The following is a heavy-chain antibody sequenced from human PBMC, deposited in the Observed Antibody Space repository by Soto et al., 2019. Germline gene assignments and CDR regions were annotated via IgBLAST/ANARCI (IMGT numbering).Heavy chain of an antibody. D-gene: IGHD3-22*01. Sequence: QVQLVQSGAEVKKPGSSVKVSCKASGGTFSSYAISWVRQAPGQGLEWMGGILPIFGTANYAQKFQGRVTITADESTSTAYMELSSLRSEDTAVYYCARDRTLYYYDSSGSRRNAFDIWGQGTMVTVSS. J-gene: IGHJ3*02. CDR1: GGTFSSYA. CDR2: ILPIFGTA. CDR3: ARDRTLYYYDSSGSRRNAFDI. V-gene: IGHV1-69*01.